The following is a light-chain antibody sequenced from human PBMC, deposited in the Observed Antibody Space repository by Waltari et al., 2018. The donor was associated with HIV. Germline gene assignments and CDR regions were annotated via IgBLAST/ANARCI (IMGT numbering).Light chain of an antibody. Sequence: DIQMTQSPSTLSASVGDRVTITCLARQSISTWLAWYQQKPGKAPKLLIYKASTLESGVPSRFGGSGSGTEFTLTISSLQPDDFATYYCQQYNRPWTFGQGTKVEIK. V-gene: IGKV1-5*03. CDR2: KAS. CDR1: QSISTW. J-gene: IGKJ1*01. CDR3: QQYNRPWT.